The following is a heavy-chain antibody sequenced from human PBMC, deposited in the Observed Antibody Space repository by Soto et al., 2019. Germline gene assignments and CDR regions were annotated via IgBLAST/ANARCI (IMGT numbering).Heavy chain of an antibody. J-gene: IGHJ4*02. Sequence: QVQLVESGGGVVQPGRSLRLSCAASGFTFSSYGMHWVRQAPGKGLEWVAVIWYDGSNKYYADSVKGRFTISRDNSKIPLYLQMNSLRAEDTAVYYCARDSLGTDYWGQGTLVTVSS. V-gene: IGHV3-33*01. CDR1: GFTFSSYG. CDR2: IWYDGSNK. CDR3: ARDSLGTDY. D-gene: IGHD1-1*01.